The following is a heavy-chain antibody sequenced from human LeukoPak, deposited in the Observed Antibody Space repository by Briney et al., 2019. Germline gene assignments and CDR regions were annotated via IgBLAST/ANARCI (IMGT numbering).Heavy chain of an antibody. Sequence: SQTLSLTCTVSGGSISSGSYYWSWIRQPAGKGLEWIGRIYTSGSTNYNPSLKSRVTISVDTSKNQFSLKLSSVTAADTAVYYCATERPSTDYYYYYYTDVWGKGTTVTVSS. CDR3: ATERPSTDYYYYYYTDV. D-gene: IGHD4-17*01. CDR1: GGSISSGSYY. V-gene: IGHV4-61*02. J-gene: IGHJ6*03. CDR2: IYTSGST.